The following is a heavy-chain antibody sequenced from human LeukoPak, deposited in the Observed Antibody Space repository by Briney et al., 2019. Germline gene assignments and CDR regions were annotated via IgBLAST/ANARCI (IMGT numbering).Heavy chain of an antibody. CDR2: FDTEDGKT. V-gene: IGHV1-24*01. CDR3: VTQDILWFGGLN. J-gene: IGHJ4*02. CDR1: GDTLIDLS. D-gene: IGHD3-10*01. Sequence: GASVKVSCKVSGDTLIDLSMHWVRQAPGNALEWMGGFDTEDGKTIYAQRFQGRVTMTEDTSTDTAYLELSSLRSEDTAVYYCVTQDILWFGGLNWGQGTLVTVSS.